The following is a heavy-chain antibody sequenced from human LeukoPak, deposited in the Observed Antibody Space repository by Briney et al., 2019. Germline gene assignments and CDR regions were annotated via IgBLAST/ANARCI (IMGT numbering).Heavy chain of an antibody. J-gene: IGHJ3*02. D-gene: IGHD2-15*01. CDR1: GFTFDDYI. V-gene: IGHV3-43*01. Sequence: PGGSLTLSCAASGFTFDDYIMHWLRQAPGKGLEWVSLVSWDGDTTYYADSVKGRFTISRDNSKNSLYLQMNSLRTEDTALYYCAKARGLVGGAFDIWGQGTMVTVSS. CDR2: VSWDGDTT. CDR3: AKARGLVGGAFDI.